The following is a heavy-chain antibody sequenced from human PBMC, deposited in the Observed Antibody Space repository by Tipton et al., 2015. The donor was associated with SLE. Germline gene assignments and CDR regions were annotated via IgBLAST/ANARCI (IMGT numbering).Heavy chain of an antibody. CDR3: ARGAGPITSFGNYYYYYYMDV. D-gene: IGHD3-16*01. CDR1: GYTFTSYY. CDR2: INPSGGST. V-gene: IGHV1-46*01. Sequence: QLVQSGPEVKKPGASVKVSCKASGYTFTSYYMHWVRQAPGQGLEWMGIINPSGGSTSYAQKFQGRVTMTRDTSTSTVYTELSSLRSEDTAVYYCARGAGPITSFGNYYYYYYMDVWGKGTTVTVSS. J-gene: IGHJ6*03.